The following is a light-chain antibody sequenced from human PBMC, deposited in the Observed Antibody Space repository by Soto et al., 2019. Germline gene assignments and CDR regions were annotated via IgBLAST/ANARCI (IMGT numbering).Light chain of an antibody. J-gene: IGKJ4*01. CDR2: AAS. CDR3: QQSYYTPLT. CDR1: QTISSH. Sequence: DIQMTQSPSSLSASVGDRVIITCRASQTISSHLNWYQQKPGKAPNLLVYAASSLQSGVPSRFTGSGSGTDFTLTISSLQPEDFATYYCQQSYYTPLTFGGGTKVDIK. V-gene: IGKV1-39*01.